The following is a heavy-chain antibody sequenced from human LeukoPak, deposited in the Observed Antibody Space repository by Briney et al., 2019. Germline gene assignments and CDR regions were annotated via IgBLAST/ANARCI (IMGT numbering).Heavy chain of an antibody. CDR1: GGTFSSYV. CDR2: IIPISGTP. V-gene: IGHV1-69*05. CDR3: AIQGVGAPGSFDI. Sequence: SVKVSRKASGGTFSSYVFSWVRQAPGQGLEWLGGIIPISGTPNYAQKLQGRVTITTDESTSTAYMDLSGLRSGDTAMYYCAIQGVGAPGSFDIWGQGTMVTVSS. D-gene: IGHD1-26*01. J-gene: IGHJ3*02.